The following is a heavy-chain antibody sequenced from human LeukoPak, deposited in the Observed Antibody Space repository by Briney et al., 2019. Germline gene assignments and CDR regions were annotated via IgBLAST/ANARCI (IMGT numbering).Heavy chain of an antibody. J-gene: IGHJ4*02. CDR3: ALSTSDYGDYVYRI. V-gene: IGHV1-69*13. D-gene: IGHD4-17*01. Sequence: ASVKVSCKASGGTFSSYAISWVRQAPGQGLEWMGGIIPIFVTANYAQKFQGRVTITADESTSTAYMELSSLRSEDTAVYYCALSTSDYGDYVYRIWGQGTLVTVSS. CDR2: IIPIFVTA. CDR1: GGTFSSYA.